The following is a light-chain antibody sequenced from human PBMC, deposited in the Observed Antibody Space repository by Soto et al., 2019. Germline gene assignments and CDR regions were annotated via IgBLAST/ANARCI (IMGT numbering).Light chain of an antibody. CDR1: SSDIGGYNS. CDR2: EVT. V-gene: IGLV2-14*01. J-gene: IGLJ1*01. Sequence: QSALTQPASVSGPPGQSITISCTGTSSDIGGYNSVSWYQQHPRKAPKLMIYEVTNRPSGISNRFSGSKSGNTASLTISGLQAEDEADYYCSSYTRGNTDGLGTGTKVTVL. CDR3: SSYTRGNTDG.